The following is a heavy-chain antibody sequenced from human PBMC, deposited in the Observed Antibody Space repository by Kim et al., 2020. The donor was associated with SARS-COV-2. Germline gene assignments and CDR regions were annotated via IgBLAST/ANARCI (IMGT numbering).Heavy chain of an antibody. V-gene: IGHV4-59*01. J-gene: IGHJ4*02. CDR1: GGSISSYY. Sequence: SETLSLTCTVSGGSISSYYWSWIRQPPGKGLEWIGYIYYSGSTNYNPSLKSRVTISVDTSKNQFSLKLSSVTAVDTAVYYCARGGSYGVYWGQGTLVTVS. CDR3: ARGGSYGVY. CDR2: IYYSGST. D-gene: IGHD1-26*01.